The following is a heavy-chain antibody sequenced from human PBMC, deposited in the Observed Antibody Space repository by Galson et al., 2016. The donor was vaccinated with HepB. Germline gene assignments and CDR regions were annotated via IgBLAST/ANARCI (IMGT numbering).Heavy chain of an antibody. D-gene: IGHD3-10*01. CDR3: AKDRLAAPYYYYVMDV. CDR1: GFTFSNYG. CDR2: ISYDGINS. V-gene: IGHV3-30*18. Sequence: SLRLSCAASGFTFSNYGMHWVRQAPGKGLEWVAPISYDGINSYYADSLKGRFTISRDNSKNTLYLQMNSLRAEDTGVYYCAKDRLAAPYYYYVMDVWGQGTTVTVSS. J-gene: IGHJ6*02.